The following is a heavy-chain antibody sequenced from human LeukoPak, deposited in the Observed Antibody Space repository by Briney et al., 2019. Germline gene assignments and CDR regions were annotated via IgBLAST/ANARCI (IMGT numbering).Heavy chain of an antibody. CDR3: TRDEAAATN. CDR1: GFTFSNYW. V-gene: IGHV3-7*01. CDR2: IKEDGGEK. J-gene: IGHJ4*02. D-gene: IGHD6-13*01. Sequence: GGSLRLSCAASGFTFSNYWMTWVRQAPGKGLEWVAHIKEDGGEKHYVDSVKGRFTISRDNAKSSLYLQMNSLRAEDTAVYYCTRDEAAATNWGQGTLVTVSS.